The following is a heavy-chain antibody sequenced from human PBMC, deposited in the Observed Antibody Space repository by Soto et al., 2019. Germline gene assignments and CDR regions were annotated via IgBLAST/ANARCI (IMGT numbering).Heavy chain of an antibody. CDR2: IDPSDSYT. J-gene: IGHJ4*02. V-gene: IGHV5-10-1*01. CDR3: ARLAMWSRYSSGGFDY. D-gene: IGHD6-19*01. Sequence: PGESLKISCKGSGCSFTSYWISWVRQMPGKGLEWMGRIDPSDSYTNYSPSFQGHVTISADKSISTAYLQWSSLKASDTAMYYCARLAMWSRYSSGGFDYWGQRTLVTVSS. CDR1: GCSFTSYW.